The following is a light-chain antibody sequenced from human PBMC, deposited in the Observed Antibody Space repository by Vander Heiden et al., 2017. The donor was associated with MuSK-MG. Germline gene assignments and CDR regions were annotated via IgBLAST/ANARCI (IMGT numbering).Light chain of an antibody. CDR2: NNN. Sequence: QSVLTQLPSASGTTGQRVTVSCSGSSSNIGDNFVNWYQQLPGTAPKLLSYNNNRRPSGVPDRFSGSKSGTSASLAISGLQSADEADYHCASWDDSLNGPVCGGGTKLTVL. CDR3: ASWDDSLNGPV. J-gene: IGLJ3*02. CDR1: SSNIGDNF. V-gene: IGLV1-44*01.